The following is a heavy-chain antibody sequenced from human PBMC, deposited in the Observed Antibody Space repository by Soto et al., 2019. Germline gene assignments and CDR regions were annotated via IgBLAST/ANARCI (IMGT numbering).Heavy chain of an antibody. J-gene: IGHJ3*02. D-gene: IGHD4-17*01. Sequence: QVQLQESGPGLVKPSQTLSLTCTVSGGSIRSGGYYWSWIRQHPGKGLEWIGYISYSGSTYYNPVPPRRVTIAVDTSKTTFSLKLSSVTAADTAVYYCASAQNDDDYGDSRACDIWGQGTMVTFSS. CDR2: ISYSGST. CDR1: GGSIRSGGYY. V-gene: IGHV4-31*03. CDR3: ASAQNDDDYGDSRACDI.